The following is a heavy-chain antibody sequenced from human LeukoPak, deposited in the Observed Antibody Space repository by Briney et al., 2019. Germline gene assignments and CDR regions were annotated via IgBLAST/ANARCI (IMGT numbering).Heavy chain of an antibody. CDR3: ARSGVYSYGFYYYYMDV. D-gene: IGHD5-18*01. Sequence: GGSLRLSCAASGFTFSSYWMSWVRQAPGKGLEWVANIKQDGSEKYYVDSVKGRFTISRDNAKNSPYLQMNSLRAEDTAVYYCARSGVYSYGFYYYYMDVWGKGTTVTVSS. CDR2: IKQDGSEK. CDR1: GFTFSSYW. V-gene: IGHV3-7*01. J-gene: IGHJ6*03.